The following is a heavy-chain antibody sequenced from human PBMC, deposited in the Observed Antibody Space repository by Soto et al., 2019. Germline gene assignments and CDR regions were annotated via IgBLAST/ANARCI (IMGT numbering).Heavy chain of an antibody. J-gene: IGHJ4*02. V-gene: IGHV3-23*01. CDR1: GFTFSTYG. CDR3: AKLVSAAGTNY. CDR2: ISGNGAGT. Sequence: EVQLLESGGGLVQPGGSLRLSCAASGFTFSTYGMSWVRQAPGKGLEWVSSISGNGAGTYYADSVKGRFTISRDNSKNTLFLQMNILRAEDTAVYYCAKLVSAAGTNYWGQGTLVTVSS. D-gene: IGHD6-13*01.